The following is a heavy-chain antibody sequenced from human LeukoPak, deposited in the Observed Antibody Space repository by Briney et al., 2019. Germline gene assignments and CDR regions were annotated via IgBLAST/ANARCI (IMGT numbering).Heavy chain of an antibody. D-gene: IGHD3-10*02. CDR3: AELGITMIGGV. CDR1: LFTFCAFV. J-gene: IGHJ6*04. V-gene: IGHV3-48*03. CDR2: ISRSGSTL. Sequence: VGSLRLSCAASLFTFCAFVINWVGQAPGKGLEWVSYISRSGSTLYYADSVKGRFTISRDNAKNSLYLQMNSLRAEDTAVYYYAELGITMIGGVWGKGTTVSISS.